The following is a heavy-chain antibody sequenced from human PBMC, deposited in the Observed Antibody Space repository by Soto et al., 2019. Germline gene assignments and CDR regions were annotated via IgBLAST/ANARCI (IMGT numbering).Heavy chain of an antibody. V-gene: IGHV3-23*01. Sequence: EVHLLESGGTLVQPGGSLRLSCAASGFTFSSYAMGWVRQAPGKGPEWVSAISGSGGSTYYADSVKGRFIISRDNSKNTLYLQVNSLRADDTAVYYCAKLGYDSNGPLDYWGQGTLVTVSS. J-gene: IGHJ4*02. D-gene: IGHD3-22*01. CDR2: ISGSGGST. CDR1: GFTFSSYA. CDR3: AKLGYDSNGPLDY.